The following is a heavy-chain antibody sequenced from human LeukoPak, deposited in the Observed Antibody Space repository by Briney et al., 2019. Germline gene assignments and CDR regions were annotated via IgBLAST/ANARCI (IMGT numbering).Heavy chain of an antibody. CDR3: ARVLAFVVVPAAMVSPSEGMDV. V-gene: IGHV1-18*01. Sequence: ASVKVSCEASGYTFTSYGISWVRQAPGQGLEWMGWISAYNGNTNYAQKLQGRVTMTTDTSTSTAYMELRSLRSDDTAVYYCARVLAFVVVPAAMVSPSEGMDVWGQGTTVTVSS. J-gene: IGHJ6*02. D-gene: IGHD2-2*01. CDR2: ISAYNGNT. CDR1: GYTFTSYG.